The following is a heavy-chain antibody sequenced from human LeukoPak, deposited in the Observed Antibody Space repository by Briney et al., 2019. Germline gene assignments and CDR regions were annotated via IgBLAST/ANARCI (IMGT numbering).Heavy chain of an antibody. CDR1: GFTFTSYG. CDR3: ERDPSEYEWKRGWYRDL. Sequence: LAGGSLRLSCAASGFTFTSYGMCWFRQAPGKGLEWVSTINLNGDETHYADSVRGRFTISRDNSKSTLALQMSSLRVEDTAIYYCERDPSEYEWKRGWYRDLWGQGSQVTVSS. J-gene: IGHJ5*02. D-gene: IGHD6-19*01. CDR2: INLNGDET. V-gene: IGHV3-23*01.